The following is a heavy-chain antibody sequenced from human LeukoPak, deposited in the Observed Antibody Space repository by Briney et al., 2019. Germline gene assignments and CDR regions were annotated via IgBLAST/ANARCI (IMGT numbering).Heavy chain of an antibody. Sequence: PSGRSLRLSCAASGFTFSSYAMHWVRQAPGKGLEWVAVISYDGSNKYYADSVKGRFTISRDNSKNTLYLQMNSLRAEDTAVYYCASRHCSGGGCYFAGADPFDYWGQGTLVTVSS. V-gene: IGHV3-30*14. J-gene: IGHJ4*02. CDR1: GFTFSSYA. D-gene: IGHD2-15*01. CDR2: ISYDGSNK. CDR3: ASRHCSGGGCYFAGADPFDY.